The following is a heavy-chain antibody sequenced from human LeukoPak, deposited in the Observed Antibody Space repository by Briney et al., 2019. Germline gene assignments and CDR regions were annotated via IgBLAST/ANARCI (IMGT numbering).Heavy chain of an antibody. Sequence: GGSLRLSCAASGFTFSSYAMHWVRQAPGKGLEWVAVISYDGSNKYYADSVKGRFTISRDNPKNTLYLQMNSLRAEDTAVYYCARVTGARTTSSFDYWGQGTLVTVSS. CDR1: GFTFSSYA. CDR2: ISYDGSNK. CDR3: ARVTGARTTSSFDY. J-gene: IGHJ4*02. D-gene: IGHD4-17*01. V-gene: IGHV3-30-3*01.